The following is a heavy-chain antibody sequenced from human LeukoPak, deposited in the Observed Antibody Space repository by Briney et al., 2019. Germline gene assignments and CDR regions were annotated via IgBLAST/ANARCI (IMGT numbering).Heavy chain of an antibody. Sequence: SVKVSCKASAGTRSSYAISWVRQAPGQGLEWMGRIIPIFGIANYAQKFQGRDTITADKSTSTAYMELSSLRSEDTAVYYCARDREWLQSHYFDYWGQGTLVTVSS. CDR3: ARDREWLQSHYFDY. D-gene: IGHD5-24*01. CDR2: IIPIFGIA. CDR1: AGTRSSYA. V-gene: IGHV1-69*04. J-gene: IGHJ4*02.